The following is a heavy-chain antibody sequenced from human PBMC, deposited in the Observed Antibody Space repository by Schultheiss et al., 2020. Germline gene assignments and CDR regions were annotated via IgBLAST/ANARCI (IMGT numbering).Heavy chain of an antibody. V-gene: IGHV3-23*01. J-gene: IGHJ6*03. CDR2: ISGSGGST. CDR3: ANQNYYYYYMDV. Sequence: GGSLRLSCAASGFTFSSYAMSWVRQAPGKGLEWVSAISGSGGSTYYADSVKGRFTISRDNSKNTLYLQMNSLRAEDTALYYCANQNYYYYYMDVWGKGTTVNVYS. CDR1: GFTFSSYA.